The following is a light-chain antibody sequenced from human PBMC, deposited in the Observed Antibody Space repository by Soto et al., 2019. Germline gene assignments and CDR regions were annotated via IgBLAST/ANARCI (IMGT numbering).Light chain of an antibody. J-gene: IGKJ5*01. CDR2: GAS. CDR3: QHFGGTTFT. Sequence: IVLTQSPGTLSLSPGEGATLSCRASQSVSSSYIALYQQRPGQTPSLLIYGASTRATGIPDRFSGSGSGTHFTLTISRLEPGDFAVYYCQHFGGTTFTFGQGTRLEI. CDR1: QSVSSSY. V-gene: IGKV3-20*01.